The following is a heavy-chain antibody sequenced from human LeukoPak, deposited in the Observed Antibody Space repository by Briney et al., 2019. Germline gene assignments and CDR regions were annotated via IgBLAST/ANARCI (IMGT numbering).Heavy chain of an antibody. CDR3: ARVHSSSWYIDY. CDR1: GGSISSSSFY. CDR2: IYYSGST. V-gene: IGHV4-39*01. D-gene: IGHD6-13*01. J-gene: IGHJ4*02. Sequence: PSETLSLTCTVSGGSISSSSFYWGWIRQPPGKGLEWIGIIYYSGSTYYNPSLKSRVTISVDTSKNQFSLKLNSVTAADTAVYYCARVHSSSWYIDYWGQGTLVTVSS.